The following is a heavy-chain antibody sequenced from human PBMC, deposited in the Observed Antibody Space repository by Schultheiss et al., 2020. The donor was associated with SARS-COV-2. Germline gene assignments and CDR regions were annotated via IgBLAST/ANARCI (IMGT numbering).Heavy chain of an antibody. V-gene: IGHV3-21*01. CDR3: ARDYCGGCFQH. Sequence: GGSLRLSCIASGFTFSSHAMFWVRQAPGKGLEWVSSISSSSSYIYYADSVKGRFTISRDNAKNSLYLQMNSLRAEDTAVYYCARDYCGGCFQHWGQGTLVTVSS. CDR1: GFTFSSHA. CDR2: ISSSSSYI. D-gene: IGHD2-21*01. J-gene: IGHJ1*01.